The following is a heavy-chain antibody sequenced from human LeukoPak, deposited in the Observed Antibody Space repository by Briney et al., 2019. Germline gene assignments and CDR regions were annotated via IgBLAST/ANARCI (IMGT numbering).Heavy chain of an antibody. Sequence: ASVKVSCKASGYTFTSYAMNWVRQAPGQGLEWMGWINTNTGNPTYAQGFTGRFVFSLDTSVSTAYLQISSLKAEDTAVYYCARDLGPLRNADGYNPRYGMDVWGQGTTVTVSS. J-gene: IGHJ6*02. CDR1: GYTFTSYA. CDR2: INTNTGNP. D-gene: IGHD5-24*01. V-gene: IGHV7-4-1*02. CDR3: ARDLGPLRNADGYNPRYGMDV.